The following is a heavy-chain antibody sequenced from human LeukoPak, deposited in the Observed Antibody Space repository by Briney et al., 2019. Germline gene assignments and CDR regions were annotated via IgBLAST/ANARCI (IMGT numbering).Heavy chain of an antibody. V-gene: IGHV3-33*01. CDR3: ARGLDYGDYVPYYFDY. D-gene: IGHD4-17*01. CDR2: IWYDGSNK. J-gene: IGHJ4*02. CDR1: GFTFSSYG. Sequence: GGSLRLSCAASGFTFSSYGMHWVRQAPGKGLEWVAAIWYDGSNKYYADSVKGRFTISRDNSKNTVYLQMNSLRVEDTAVYYCARGLDYGDYVPYYFDYWGQGTLVTVSS.